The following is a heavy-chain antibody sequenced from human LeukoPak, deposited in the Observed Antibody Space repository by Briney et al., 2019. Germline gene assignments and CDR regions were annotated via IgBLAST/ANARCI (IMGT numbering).Heavy chain of an antibody. CDR2: IYYSGST. D-gene: IGHD3-22*01. J-gene: IGHJ4*02. CDR3: ARAHYETVDY. Sequence: KPSETLSLTCTVSGGSISSSSYYWGWIRQPPGKGLEWIGSIYYSGSTYYNPPLKSRVTISVDTSKNQFSLKLSSVTAADTAVYYCARAHYETVDYWGQGTLVTVSS. CDR1: GGSISSSSYY. V-gene: IGHV4-39*07.